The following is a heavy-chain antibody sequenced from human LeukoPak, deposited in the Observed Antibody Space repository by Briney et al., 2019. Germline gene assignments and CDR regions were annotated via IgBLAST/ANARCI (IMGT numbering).Heavy chain of an antibody. J-gene: IGHJ6*02. D-gene: IGHD1-26*01. Sequence: PGRSLRLSCAASGFTFSSYGMHWVRQAPGKGLEWVAVISYDGSNKYYADSVKGRFTISRDNSKNTLYLQMNSLRAEDTAVYYCAFTSGSYYYYHGMDVWGQGTTVTVSS. V-gene: IGHV3-30*03. CDR2: ISYDGSNK. CDR1: GFTFSSYG. CDR3: AFTSGSYYYYHGMDV.